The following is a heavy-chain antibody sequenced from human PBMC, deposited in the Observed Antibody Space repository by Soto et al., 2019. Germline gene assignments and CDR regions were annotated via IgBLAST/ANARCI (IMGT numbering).Heavy chain of an antibody. D-gene: IGHD3-22*01. CDR1: GFTFSSYV. V-gene: IGHV3-48*02. Sequence: GGSLRLSCAASGFTFSSYVMTWVRQSPGKGLGWVSYISSSTFSIYYADSVKGRFTVSRDNAKNSLFLQMNSLRDEDTAVYFCARARRGSAVIGHFDFWGQGTLVTVSS. J-gene: IGHJ4*02. CDR2: ISSSTFSI. CDR3: ARARRGSAVIGHFDF.